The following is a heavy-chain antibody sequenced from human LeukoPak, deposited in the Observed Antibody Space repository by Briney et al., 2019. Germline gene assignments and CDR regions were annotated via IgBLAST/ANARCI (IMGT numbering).Heavy chain of an antibody. V-gene: IGHV4-34*01. D-gene: IGHD3-22*01. Sequence: PSETLSLTCAVYGGSFSGYYWSWIRQPPGKGLEWIGEINHSGSTNYNPSLKSRVTISVDTSKNQFSLKLSSVTAADTAVYYCARGAGYYDSSGYYYYWGQGTLVTVSS. CDR2: INHSGST. CDR1: GGSFSGYY. J-gene: IGHJ4*02. CDR3: ARGAGYYDSSGYYYY.